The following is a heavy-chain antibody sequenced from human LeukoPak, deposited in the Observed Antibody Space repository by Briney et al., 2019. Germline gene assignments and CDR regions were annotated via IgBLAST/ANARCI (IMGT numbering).Heavy chain of an antibody. CDR3: ARTQSQSGSYRYYYGY. CDR2: VYYVSST. CDR1: GASVGSAGYH. J-gene: IGHJ4*02. Sequence: SETLSLTCSVSGASVGSAGYHWSWIRQPPGGGLEWVGYVYYVSSTNYNPSLKSRVTMSVDPSRNQFSLKLNSVTAADTAVYYCARTQSQSGSYRYYYGYWGQGTPVTGSS. D-gene: IGHD1-26*01. V-gene: IGHV4-61*08.